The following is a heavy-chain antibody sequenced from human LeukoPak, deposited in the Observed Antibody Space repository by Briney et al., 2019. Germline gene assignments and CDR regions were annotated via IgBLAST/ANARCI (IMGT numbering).Heavy chain of an antibody. CDR2: IWYDGRRK. V-gene: IGHV3-33*01. D-gene: IGHD5-18*01. CDR1: GFTFSNYG. Sequence: GGSLRLSCAASGFTFSNYGMHWVRQAPGKGLEWVAVIWYDGRRKYYADSVTGRFTISRDNSTNTLYLQMNSLRAEDTAVYYCHVDTPTDRTASYNGMDVWGQGTTVTVSS. J-gene: IGHJ6*02. CDR3: HVDTPTDRTASYNGMDV.